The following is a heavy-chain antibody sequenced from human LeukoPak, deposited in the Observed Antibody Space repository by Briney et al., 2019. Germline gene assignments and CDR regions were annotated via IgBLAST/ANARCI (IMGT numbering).Heavy chain of an antibody. J-gene: IGHJ4*02. CDR1: GGTFSSYA. V-gene: IGHV1-69*05. Sequence: SVKVSCKASGGTFSSYAISWVRQAPGQGLEWMGGIIPIFGTANYAQKFQGRVTITTDESTSTAYMELSSLRSDTAVYYCATLVRNRRLFRTYYFDYWGQGTLVTVSS. CDR3: ATLVRNRRLFRTYYFDY. CDR2: IIPIFGTA. D-gene: IGHD2-21*01.